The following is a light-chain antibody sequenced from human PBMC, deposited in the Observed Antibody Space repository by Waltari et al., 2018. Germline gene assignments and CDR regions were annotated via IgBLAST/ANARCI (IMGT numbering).Light chain of an antibody. J-gene: IGLJ3*02. CDR1: SEHSSYV. CDR3: QTGGSGIQV. Sequence: QPVLTQSPSASASLGASVKLTCTLSSEHSSYVLAWPQQQPEKGPRYLMTVPTDGRHIKGGGIPDRFSGSSSGAERSLIISSLQSEEEAEYYCQTGGSGIQVCGGGTNLTVL. V-gene: IGLV4-69*01. CDR2: VPTDGRH.